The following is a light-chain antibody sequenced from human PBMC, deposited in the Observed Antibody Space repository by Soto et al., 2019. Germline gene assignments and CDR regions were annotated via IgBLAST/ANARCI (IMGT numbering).Light chain of an antibody. CDR1: QDISNY. Sequence: IQITHSPSSLSSSVVDRCTVTWQASQDISNYLNWYQQKPGKAPKPLIYDASNLETGVPSRFSGSGSGTDFTFTISSLQPEDIATYYCQQYDNLPLTFGGGTKVAIK. J-gene: IGKJ4*01. CDR2: DAS. CDR3: QQYDNLPLT. V-gene: IGKV1-33*01.